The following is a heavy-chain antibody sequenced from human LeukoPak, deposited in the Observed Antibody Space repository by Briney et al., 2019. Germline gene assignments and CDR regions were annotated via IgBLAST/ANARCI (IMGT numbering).Heavy chain of an antibody. J-gene: IGHJ4*02. D-gene: IGHD2-2*01. CDR2: IYYSGST. CDR3: AREKYHLDY. V-gene: IGHV4-59*01. CDR1: GGSISSYY. Sequence: PSETLSLTYTVSGGSISSYYWSWIRQPPGKGLEWIGYIYYSGSTNYNPSLKSRVTISVDTSKNQFSLKLSSVTAADTAVYYCAREKYHLDYWGQGTLVTVSS.